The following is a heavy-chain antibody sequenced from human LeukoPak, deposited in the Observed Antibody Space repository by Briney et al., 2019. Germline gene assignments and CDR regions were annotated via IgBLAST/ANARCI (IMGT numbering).Heavy chain of an antibody. D-gene: IGHD6-13*01. CDR2: ISGSGGRT. J-gene: IGHJ4*02. Sequence: GGSLRLSCAASGFTFSSYAMTWVRQAPGKGLEWVSAISGSGGRTHYADSVKGRFTISRDNSKNTLYLQMNSLRAEDTATYYCAKASIAAVRAHLYYFDYWGQGTLVTVSS. V-gene: IGHV3-23*01. CDR1: GFTFSSYA. CDR3: AKASIAAVRAHLYYFDY.